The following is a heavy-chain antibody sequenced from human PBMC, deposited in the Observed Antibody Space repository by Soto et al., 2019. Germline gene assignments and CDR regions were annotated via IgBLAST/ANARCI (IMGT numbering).Heavy chain of an antibody. Sequence: QVQLVQSGAEVKKPGASVKVSCKASGYTFTSYDINWVRQATGQGLEWMGWMNPNSGNTGYAQKFQGRVTMTRNTSISTAYMELSSLRSEDTAVYYCARGGAEGSGWLTDYYGMDGWGQGTTVTVSS. J-gene: IGHJ6*02. CDR2: MNPNSGNT. V-gene: IGHV1-8*01. D-gene: IGHD6-19*01. CDR1: GYTFTSYD. CDR3: ARGGAEGSGWLTDYYGMDG.